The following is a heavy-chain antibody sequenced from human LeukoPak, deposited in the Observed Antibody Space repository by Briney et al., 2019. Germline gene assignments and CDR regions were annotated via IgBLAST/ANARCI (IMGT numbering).Heavy chain of an antibody. J-gene: IGHJ4*02. Sequence: ASVKVSCKASGYTFSNYGTSWVRQAPGQGLEWMGWISVYNGNTNYAQKFQGRVTMTTDTSMTTAYMEMRSLRSDDTAVYYCVRDLAYNYGDPHYFDYWGQGTLVTVSS. D-gene: IGHD5-24*01. V-gene: IGHV1-18*01. CDR2: ISVYNGNT. CDR1: GYTFSNYG. CDR3: VRDLAYNYGDPHYFDY.